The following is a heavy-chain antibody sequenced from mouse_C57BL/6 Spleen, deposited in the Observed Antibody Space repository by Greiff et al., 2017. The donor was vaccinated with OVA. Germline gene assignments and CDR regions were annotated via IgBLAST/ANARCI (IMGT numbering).Heavy chain of an antibody. CDR1: GYTFTDYY. CDR2: IYPGSGNT. D-gene: IGHD2-3*01. V-gene: IGHV1-76*01. J-gene: IGHJ4*01. CDR3: AREDDGHYYAMDY. Sequence: VQLQQSGAELVRPGASVKLSCKASGYTFTDYYINWVKQRPGQGLEWIARIYPGSGNTYYNEKFKGKATLTAEKSSSTAYMQLSSLTSEDSAVYFCAREDDGHYYAMDYWGQGTSVTVSS.